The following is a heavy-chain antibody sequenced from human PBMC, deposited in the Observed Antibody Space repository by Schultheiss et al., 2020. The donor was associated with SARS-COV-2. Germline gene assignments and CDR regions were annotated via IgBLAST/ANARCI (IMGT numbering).Heavy chain of an antibody. Sequence: SQTLSLTCAVSGGSISSGGYSWSWIRQPPGKGLEWIGYIYHSGSTYYNPSLKSRVTISVDTSKNQFSLKLSSVTAADTAVYYCATFGWSEGWFDPWGQGTLVTVSS. V-gene: IGHV4-30-2*01. D-gene: IGHD3-10*01. CDR3: ATFGWSEGWFDP. CDR1: GGSISSGGYS. CDR2: IYHSGST. J-gene: IGHJ5*02.